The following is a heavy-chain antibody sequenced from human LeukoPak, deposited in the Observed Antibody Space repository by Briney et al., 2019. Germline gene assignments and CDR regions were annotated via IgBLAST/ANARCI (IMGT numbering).Heavy chain of an antibody. J-gene: IGHJ5*02. CDR1: GGSISSGGYY. D-gene: IGHD2-2*01. Sequence: SQTLSLTCTVSGGSISSGGYYWSWIRQPPGKGLEWIGYIYHSGSTYYNPSLKSRVTISVDRSKNQFSLKLSSVTAADTAVYYCARVGSLGAMGRFDPWGQGTLVTVSS. V-gene: IGHV4-30-2*01. CDR2: IYHSGST. CDR3: ARVGSLGAMGRFDP.